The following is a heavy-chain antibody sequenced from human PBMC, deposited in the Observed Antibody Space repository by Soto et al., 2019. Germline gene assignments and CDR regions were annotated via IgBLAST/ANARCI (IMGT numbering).Heavy chain of an antibody. CDR2: ISYDGSNE. Sequence: QVQLVESGGGVVQPGRSLRVSCAASGFTFSSYAMHWVRQAPGKGLEWVAVISYDGSNEYYADSVKGRFTISRDNSKNTLYLQINSLRAEDTALYYCARDGKMGDVPKDWGQGTLVTVAS. CDR3: ARDGKMGDVPKD. D-gene: IGHD1-26*01. J-gene: IGHJ4*02. CDR1: GFTFSSYA. V-gene: IGHV3-30-3*01.